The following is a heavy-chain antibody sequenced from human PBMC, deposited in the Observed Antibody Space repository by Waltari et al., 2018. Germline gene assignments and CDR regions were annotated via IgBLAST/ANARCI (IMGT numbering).Heavy chain of an antibody. J-gene: IGHJ4*02. D-gene: IGHD3-16*01. CDR2: ISSIGSTI. V-gene: IGHV3-48*03. Sequence: VQLQQWGAGLLKPSETLSLTCAVYGGSFSSYEMNWVRQAPGKGLEWVSYISSIGSTIYYADSVKGRFTISRDNAKNSLYLQMNSLRAEDTAVYYCAREGEVGSFDYWGQGTLVTVSS. CDR1: GGSFSSYE. CDR3: AREGEVGSFDY.